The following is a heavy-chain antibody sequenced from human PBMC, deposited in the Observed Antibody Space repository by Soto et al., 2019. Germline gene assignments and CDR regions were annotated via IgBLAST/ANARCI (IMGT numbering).Heavy chain of an antibody. J-gene: IGHJ4*02. CDR2: IHYSGNT. Sequence: SETLSLTCTFSGGSIGAYYWSWIRQPPGKGLEWIGFIHYSGNTNYNPSLKSRVTISVDTSKNQFSLKLSSVTAADTALYYCARQYGRSWGHFDYWGQGPLVTVS. CDR1: GGSIGAYY. V-gene: IGHV4-59*08. D-gene: IGHD6-13*01. CDR3: ARQYGRSWGHFDY.